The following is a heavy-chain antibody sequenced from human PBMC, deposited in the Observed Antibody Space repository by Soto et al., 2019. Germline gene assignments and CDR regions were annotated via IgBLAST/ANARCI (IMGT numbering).Heavy chain of an antibody. V-gene: IGHV3-30*18. CDR2: ISYDGSNK. CDR3: AKSTLVLVTATYFDY. D-gene: IGHD2-21*02. J-gene: IGHJ4*02. Sequence: QVQLVESGGGVVQPGRSLRLSCAASGFTFSSYGMHWVRQAPGKGLEWVAVISYDGSNKYYADSVKGRFTISRDNSKNTLYLQMNSMRAEDTAVYYCAKSTLVLVTATYFDYWGQGTLVTVSS. CDR1: GFTFSSYG.